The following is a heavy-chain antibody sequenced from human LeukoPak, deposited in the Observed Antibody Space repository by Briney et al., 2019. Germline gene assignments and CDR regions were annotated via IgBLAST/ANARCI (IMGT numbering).Heavy chain of an antibody. V-gene: IGHV1-69*04. J-gene: IGHJ4*02. CDR1: GGTFISYA. Sequence: SVTVSFKASGGTFISYAISWVRQAPGQGLEWMGRIIPIFGIANYAQKFQGRVTITADKSTSTAYMELSSLRSEDTAVYYCARPSYSSGMDWGQGTLVTVSS. D-gene: IGHD6-19*01. CDR2: IIPIFGIA. CDR3: ARPSYSSGMD.